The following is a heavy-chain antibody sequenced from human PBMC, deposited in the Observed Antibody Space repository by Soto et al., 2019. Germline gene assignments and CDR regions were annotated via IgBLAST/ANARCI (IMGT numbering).Heavy chain of an antibody. CDR1: GFTFSDYY. CDR3: ARGQNFDY. CDR2: ITTTSTYI. V-gene: IGHV3-11*05. J-gene: IGHJ4*02. Sequence: QVQLEQSGGDLVKPGGSLRLSCAASGFTFSDYYMTWIRQAPGKGLDWVSTITTTSTYINYADSVKGRFTITRDNTKNVLYLQMDSLTADDTATYYCARGQNFDYWGQGSLVTVSS.